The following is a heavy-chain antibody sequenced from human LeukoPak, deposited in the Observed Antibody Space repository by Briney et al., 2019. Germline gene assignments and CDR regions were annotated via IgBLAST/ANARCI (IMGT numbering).Heavy chain of an antibody. J-gene: IGHJ6*02. CDR3: AKVDIAAAGTDYGMDV. D-gene: IGHD6-13*01. V-gene: IGHV3-9*01. Sequence: QPGRSLRLSCAASGFTFDDYAMHWVRQAPGKGLEWVSGISWNSGSIGYADSVKGRFTISRDNAKNSLYLQMNSLRAEDTALYYCAKVDIAAAGTDYGMDVWGQGTTVTVSS. CDR1: GFTFDDYA. CDR2: ISWNSGSI.